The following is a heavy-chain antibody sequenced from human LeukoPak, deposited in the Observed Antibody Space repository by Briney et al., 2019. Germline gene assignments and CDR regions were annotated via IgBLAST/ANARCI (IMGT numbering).Heavy chain of an antibody. CDR3: AREGVPDF. CDR1: GFTFRSYG. CDR2: IKQDESEK. D-gene: IGHD2-8*01. J-gene: IGHJ4*02. V-gene: IGHV3-7*01. Sequence: PGGSLRLSCAASGFTFRSYGMSWARQAPGKGLEWVANIKQDESEKYYVDSVKGRFTISRDNTKKSLYLQMNSLRDEDTAIYYCAREGVPDFWGQGTLVTVSS.